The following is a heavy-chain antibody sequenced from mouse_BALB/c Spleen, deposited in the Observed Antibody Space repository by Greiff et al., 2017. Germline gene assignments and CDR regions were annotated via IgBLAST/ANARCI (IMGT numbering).Heavy chain of an antibody. CDR1: GFTFSDYY. CDR2: ISDGGSYT. D-gene: IGHD1-1*01. V-gene: IGHV5-4*02. J-gene: IGHJ4*01. CDR3: ARAANYGAMDY. Sequence: DVKLVESGGGLVKPGGSLKLSCAASGFTFSDYYMYWVRQTPEKRLEWVATISDGGSYTYYPDSVKGRFTISRDNAKNNLYLQMSSLKSEDTAMYYCARAANYGAMDYWGQGTSVTVSS.